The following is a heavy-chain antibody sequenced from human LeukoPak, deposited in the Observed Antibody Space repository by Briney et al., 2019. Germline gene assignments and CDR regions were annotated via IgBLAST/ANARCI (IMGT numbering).Heavy chain of an antibody. J-gene: IGHJ3*02. V-gene: IGHV3-7*01. CDR2: IKQDGSEK. Sequence: GGSLRLSCAASGFTFSSYWMSWVRQAPGKGLEWVANIKQDGSEKYYVDSVKGRFTISRDNAKNSLYLQMNSLRAEDTAVYYCARGFEDIVVVVAAHAFDIWGQGTMVTVSS. D-gene: IGHD2-15*01. CDR1: GFTFSSYW. CDR3: ARGFEDIVVVVAAHAFDI.